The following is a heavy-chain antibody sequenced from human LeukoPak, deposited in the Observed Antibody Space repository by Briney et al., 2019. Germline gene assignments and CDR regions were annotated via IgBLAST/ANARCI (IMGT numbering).Heavy chain of an antibody. D-gene: IGHD6-13*01. Sequence: GESLKISCKGSGYSFTSYWIGWVRQMPAKGLEWMGIIYPDYSDTRYSPSFQGQVTISADKSISTAYLQWSSLKASDTAMYYCARQGQQLGLDAFDIWGQGTMVTVSS. CDR2: IYPDYSDT. J-gene: IGHJ3*02. CDR3: ARQGQQLGLDAFDI. V-gene: IGHV5-51*01. CDR1: GYSFTSYW.